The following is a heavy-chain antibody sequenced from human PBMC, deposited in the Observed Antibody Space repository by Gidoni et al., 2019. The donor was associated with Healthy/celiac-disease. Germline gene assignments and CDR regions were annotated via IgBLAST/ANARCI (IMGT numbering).Heavy chain of an antibody. Sequence: QLQLQESGPGLVKPSETLSLTCTVSGGSISSSSYYWGWLRQPPGKGLEWIGSIYYSGSTYYNPSLKSRVTISVDTSKNQFSLKLSSVTAADTAVYYCARHYRGIAVAMREDYFDYWGQGTLVTVSS. CDR3: ARHYRGIAVAMREDYFDY. CDR1: GGSISSSSYY. D-gene: IGHD6-19*01. V-gene: IGHV4-39*01. J-gene: IGHJ4*02. CDR2: IYYSGST.